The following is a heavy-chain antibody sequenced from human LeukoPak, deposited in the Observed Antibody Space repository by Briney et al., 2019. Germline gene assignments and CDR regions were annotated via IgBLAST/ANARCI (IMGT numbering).Heavy chain of an antibody. CDR2: IYDTGST. CDR3: ARHRRMDTAMLN. CDR1: GGSISRSGYY. J-gene: IGHJ4*02. Sequence: SETLSLTCTVSGGSISRSGYYWGWIRQPPGKGLEWIGTIYDTGSTYFNPSLKSRLTISVDTSKNQFSLKLSSVAAADAAVYYCARHRRMDTAMLNWGQGTLVTASS. V-gene: IGHV4-39*01. D-gene: IGHD5-18*01.